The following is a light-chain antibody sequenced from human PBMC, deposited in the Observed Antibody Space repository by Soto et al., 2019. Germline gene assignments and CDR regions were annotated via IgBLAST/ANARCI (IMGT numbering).Light chain of an antibody. CDR2: AAS. J-gene: IGKJ4*01. Sequence: DIQMTQSPSSLSASVGDRVTITCRASQGISNYLAWYQQKPGKVPKLLIYAASTLQSGVPYRFSGSGSGTDFSITISSRLPEDDATYYCQKYNSAFALTFGGGTKVEIK. CDR1: QGISNY. V-gene: IGKV1-27*01. CDR3: QKYNSAFALT.